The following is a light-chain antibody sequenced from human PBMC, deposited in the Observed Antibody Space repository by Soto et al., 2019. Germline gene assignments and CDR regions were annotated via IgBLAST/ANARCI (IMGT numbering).Light chain of an antibody. CDR2: KAS. J-gene: IGKJ1*01. CDR1: QSISSW. CDR3: QHPPWT. Sequence: DIQMTQSPSTLSASVGDRVTITCRASQSISSWLAWYQQKPGKAPKLLIYKASSLESGVPSRFSGSGSGTEFTLTISRLQPDDFATYYCQHPPWTFGQGTKVEIK. V-gene: IGKV1-5*03.